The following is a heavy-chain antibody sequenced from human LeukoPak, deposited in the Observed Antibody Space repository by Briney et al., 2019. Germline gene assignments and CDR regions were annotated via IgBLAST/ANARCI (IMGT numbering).Heavy chain of an antibody. Sequence: GGSLRLSCAASGFTFSSYGMHWVRQAPGKGLEWVAFIRYDGSNKYYADSVKGRFTISRDNSKNTLYLQMNSLRAEDTAVYYCAKGGYYYGSGGPYYFDYWGQGTLVTVSS. CDR1: GFTFSSYG. CDR2: IRYDGSNK. CDR3: AKGGYYYGSGGPYYFDY. V-gene: IGHV3-30*02. D-gene: IGHD3-10*01. J-gene: IGHJ4*02.